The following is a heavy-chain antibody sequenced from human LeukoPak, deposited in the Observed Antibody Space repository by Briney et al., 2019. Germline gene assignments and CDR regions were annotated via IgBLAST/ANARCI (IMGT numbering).Heavy chain of an antibody. CDR3: ARGPLGGFDP. Sequence: PGGSLRLSCAASRFIFSSYAMNWFRQAPGKGLEWVSIIYSGGSTYYADSVKGRFTISRDNSKNTLYLQMNSLRAEDTAVYYCARGPLGGFDPWGQGTLVTVSS. CDR1: RFIFSSYA. CDR2: IYSGGST. V-gene: IGHV3-53*01. D-gene: IGHD3-16*01. J-gene: IGHJ5*02.